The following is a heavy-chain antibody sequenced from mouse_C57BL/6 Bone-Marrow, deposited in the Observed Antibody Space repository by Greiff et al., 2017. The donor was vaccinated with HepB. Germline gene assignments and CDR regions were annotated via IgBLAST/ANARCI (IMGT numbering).Heavy chain of an antibody. CDR1: GYTFTDYN. CDR2: INPNNGGT. Sequence: EVQLQQSGPELVKPGASVKIPCKASGYTFTDYNMDWVKQSHGKSLEWIGDINPNNGGTIYNQKFKGKATLTVDKSSSTAYMELRSLTSEDTAVYYCAREPHYYGSSYGYFDVWGTGTTVTVSS. J-gene: IGHJ1*03. V-gene: IGHV1-18*01. CDR3: AREPHYYGSSYGYFDV. D-gene: IGHD1-1*01.